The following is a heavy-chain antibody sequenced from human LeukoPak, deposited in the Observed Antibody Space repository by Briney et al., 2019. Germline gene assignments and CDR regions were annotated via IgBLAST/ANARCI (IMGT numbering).Heavy chain of an antibody. J-gene: IGHJ4*02. CDR3: ARRPAAMPLDY. CDR1: AGSFSGNY. CDR2: INHSGST. Sequence: SETLSRTCAVYAGSFSGNYWSWLRQPPGQGREWIGEINHSGSTNYNPSLKSRDTISVHTSKNQFSLKLSSVTAADTAVYYCARRPAAMPLDYWGEGGLVTVSS. V-gene: IGHV4-34*01. D-gene: IGHD2-2*01.